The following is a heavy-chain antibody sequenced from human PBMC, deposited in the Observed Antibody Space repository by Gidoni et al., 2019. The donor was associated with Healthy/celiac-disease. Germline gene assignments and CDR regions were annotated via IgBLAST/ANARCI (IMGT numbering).Heavy chain of an antibody. V-gene: IGHV4-39*01. CDR3: ARHGELSHDSSGYYGSFDY. CDR1: GGSISSSSYY. D-gene: IGHD3-22*01. Sequence: QLQRQESGPGLVKPSETLSLTCTVSGGSISSSSYYWGWIRQPPGKGLEWIGSIYYSGSTYYNPSLKSRVTISVDTSKNQFSLKLSSVTAADTAVYYCARHGELSHDSSGYYGSFDYWGQGTLVTVSS. CDR2: IYYSGST. J-gene: IGHJ4*02.